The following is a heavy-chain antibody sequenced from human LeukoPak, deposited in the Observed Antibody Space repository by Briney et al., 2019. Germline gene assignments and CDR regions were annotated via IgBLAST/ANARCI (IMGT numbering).Heavy chain of an antibody. Sequence: EASVKVSCKASGGTFSSYAISWVRQAPGQGLEWMGRIIPIFGTANYAQKFPGRVTITTDESTSTAYMELSSLRSEDTAVYYCARDEWGGVAATTADYWGQGTLVTVSS. V-gene: IGHV1-69*05. D-gene: IGHD2-15*01. CDR1: GGTFSSYA. CDR2: IIPIFGTA. J-gene: IGHJ4*02. CDR3: ARDEWGGVAATTADY.